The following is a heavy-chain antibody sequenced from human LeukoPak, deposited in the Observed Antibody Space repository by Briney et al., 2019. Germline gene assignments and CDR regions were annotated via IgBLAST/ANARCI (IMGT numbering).Heavy chain of an antibody. J-gene: IGHJ4*02. CDR1: GFTFSSYV. V-gene: IGHV3-53*01. CDR2: IYSGGST. CDR3: ASSSGGGATTISFDY. Sequence: GGSLRLSCAASGFTFSSYVMHWVRQAPGKGLEWVSVIYSGGSTYYADSVKGRFTISRDNSKNTLYLQMNSLRAEDTAVYYCASSSGGGATTISFDYWGQGTLVTVSS. D-gene: IGHD1-26*01.